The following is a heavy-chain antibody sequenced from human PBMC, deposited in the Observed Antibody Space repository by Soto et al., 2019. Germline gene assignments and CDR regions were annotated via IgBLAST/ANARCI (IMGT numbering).Heavy chain of an antibody. V-gene: IGHV4-59*01. Sequence: SETLSLTCTVSGGSIRSYYWSWIRQPPGKGLEWIGYIYYSGSTNYNPSLKSRVTISVDTSKNQFSLKLSSVTAADTAVYYCAGTAAGPDPFYYWGKGTLVTVSS. D-gene: IGHD6-13*01. CDR1: GGSIRSYY. CDR2: IYYSGST. CDR3: AGTAAGPDPFYY. J-gene: IGHJ4*02.